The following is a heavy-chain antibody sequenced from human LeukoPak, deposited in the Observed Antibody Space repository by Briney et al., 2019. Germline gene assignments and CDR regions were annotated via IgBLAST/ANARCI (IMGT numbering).Heavy chain of an antibody. CDR1: GFTFSSYW. J-gene: IGHJ6*03. V-gene: IGHV3-74*01. CDR2: INSDGSST. Sequence: GGSLRLSCAASGFTFSSYWMHWVRHAPGKGLVWVSRINSDGSSTSYADSVKGRFTISRDNAKNTLYLQMNSLRAEDTAVYYCAKGGGYEAQYYYYYLDVWGKGTTVTISS. D-gene: IGHD5-12*01. CDR3: AKGGGYEAQYYYYYLDV.